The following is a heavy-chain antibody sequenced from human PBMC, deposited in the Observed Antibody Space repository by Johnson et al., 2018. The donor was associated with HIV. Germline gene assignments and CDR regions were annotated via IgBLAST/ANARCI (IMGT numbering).Heavy chain of an antibody. CDR2: ISYDASST. J-gene: IGHJ3*02. CDR1: GFTFSSYA. V-gene: IGHV3-30*14. CDR3: ARVHSGGAFDI. Sequence: QVQLVESGGGLVQPGGSLRLSCAASGFTFSSYAMSWVRQAPGQGLEWVAVISYDASSTYYADSVKGRFTISSDNSKNTLYLQMNSLRAEDTAVYYCARVHSGGAFDIWGQGTMVTVSS.